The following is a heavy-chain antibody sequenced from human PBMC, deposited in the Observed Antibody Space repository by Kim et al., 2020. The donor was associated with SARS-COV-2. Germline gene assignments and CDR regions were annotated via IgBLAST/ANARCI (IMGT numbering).Heavy chain of an antibody. CDR2: TYYRSKWYN. CDR1: GDSVSSNSAA. J-gene: IGHJ6*02. D-gene: IGHD6-19*01. Sequence: SQTLSLTCAISGDSVSSNSAAWNWIRQSPSRGLEWLGRTYYRSKWYNDYAVSVKSRITINPDTSKNQFSLQLNSVTPEDTAVYYCARGIAVAGAHRYYYYYGMDVWGQGTTVTVSS. CDR3: ARGIAVAGAHRYYYYYGMDV. V-gene: IGHV6-1*01.